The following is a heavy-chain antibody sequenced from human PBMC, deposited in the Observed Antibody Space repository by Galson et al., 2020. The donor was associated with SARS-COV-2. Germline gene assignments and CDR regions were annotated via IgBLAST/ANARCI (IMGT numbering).Heavy chain of an antibody. V-gene: IGHV1-18*03. Sequence: ASVKVSCKASGYTFTSHGISWVRQAPGQGLEWMGWIGTYNGNTVYAQNFQGRLTMTTDTSTSTAHMELRSLRSDDMAVYYCARDLHDRILTYWGQGTLVTVSS. CDR3: ARDLHDRILTY. CDR1: GYTFTSHG. D-gene: IGHD2-21*02. CDR2: IGTYNGNT. J-gene: IGHJ4*02.